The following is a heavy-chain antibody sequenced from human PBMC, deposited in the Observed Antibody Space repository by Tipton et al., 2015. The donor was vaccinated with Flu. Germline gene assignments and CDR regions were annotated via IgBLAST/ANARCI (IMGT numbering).Heavy chain of an antibody. CDR2: IGTLGDT. Sequence: SLRLSCAASGFDSAFDFSSYDIHWVRQVTGKGLEWVSFIGTLGDTLYAASVKGRFTVSRDNDKKSSSLQADGLNAGDTALYYCTKARRAWSRDAFDIWGQETMVTVSS. J-gene: IGHJ3*02. CDR3: TKARRAWSRDAFDI. CDR1: GFDSAFDFSSYD. D-gene: IGHD2-15*01. V-gene: IGHV3-13*01.